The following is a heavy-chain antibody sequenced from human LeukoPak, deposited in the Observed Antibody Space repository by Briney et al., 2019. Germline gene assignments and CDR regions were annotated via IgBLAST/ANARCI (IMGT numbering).Heavy chain of an antibody. CDR2: IYYSGST. CDR1: GGSISSYY. V-gene: IGHV4-59*01. D-gene: IGHD3-10*01. J-gene: IGHJ5*02. CDR3: ARDVVGTYYYGSGSENWFDP. Sequence: PSETLSLTCTVSGGSISSYYWSWIRQPPGKGLEWIGYIYYSGSTNYNPSLKSRVTISVDTSKNQFSLKLSSVTAADTAVYYCARDVVGTYYYGSGSENWFDPWGQGTLVTVSS.